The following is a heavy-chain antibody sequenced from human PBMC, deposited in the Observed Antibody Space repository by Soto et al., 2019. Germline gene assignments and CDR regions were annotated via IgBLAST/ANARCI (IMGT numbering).Heavy chain of an antibody. V-gene: IGHV1-3*01. CDR3: ARAACSSTSCYNYYAYGMDV. CDR1: GYTFTTYS. Sequence: QVQLVQSGPEMKKPGASVKLSCKASGYTFTTYSMHWVRQAPGQRLEWMGWIHAGNGNTEHSQKFQGRVTITRDTAPSTAYLELGSLRSEATAVYYCARAACSSTSCYNYYAYGMDVWGQGTAVTVS. D-gene: IGHD2-2*01. CDR2: IHAGNGNT. J-gene: IGHJ6*02.